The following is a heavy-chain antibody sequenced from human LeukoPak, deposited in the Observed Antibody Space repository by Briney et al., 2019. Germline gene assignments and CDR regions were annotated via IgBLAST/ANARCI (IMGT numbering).Heavy chain of an antibody. Sequence: PSETLSLTCTVSGGSISSYYWSWIRQPPGKGLEWIGYIYYSGSTTYNPSLKSRVTTSVDTSKNQFSLKLSSVTAADTAVYYCARDYGDYPPYYYGMDAWGQGTTVTVSS. V-gene: IGHV4-59*01. CDR3: ARDYGDYPPYYYGMDA. J-gene: IGHJ6*02. CDR2: IYYSGST. CDR1: GGSISSYY. D-gene: IGHD4-17*01.